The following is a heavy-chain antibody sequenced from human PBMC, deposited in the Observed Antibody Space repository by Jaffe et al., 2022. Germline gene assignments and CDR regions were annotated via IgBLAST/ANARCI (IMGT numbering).Heavy chain of an antibody. CDR2: INPNNGGT. CDR3: ARGKMGGTIGALDI. J-gene: IGHJ3*02. V-gene: IGHV1-2*06. CDR1: GYTFTGYY. Sequence: QVQLVQSGAEVKKPGASVKVSCKASGYTFTGYYIHWVRQAPGQGLEWIVRINPNNGGTNYAQKFQGRVTMTRDTSISTAYMELSSLTSDDTAVYYCARGKMGGTIGALDIWGQGTMVTVSS. D-gene: IGHD1-1*01.